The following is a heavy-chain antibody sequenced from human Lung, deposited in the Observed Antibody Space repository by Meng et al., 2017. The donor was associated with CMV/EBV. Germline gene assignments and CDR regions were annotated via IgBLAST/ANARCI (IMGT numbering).Heavy chain of an antibody. V-gene: IGHV3-7*01. CDR1: GFTFSNYW. CDR2: IKEDGSEK. CDR3: ARDPFIKAFDI. Sequence: SCAASGFTFSNYWMAWLRQAPGRGLELVAHIKEDGSEKYFVGSVKGRFTISRDNAKNSLYLQMNSLRAEDTAVYYCARDPFIKAFDIWDQGTMVTVAS. J-gene: IGHJ3*02.